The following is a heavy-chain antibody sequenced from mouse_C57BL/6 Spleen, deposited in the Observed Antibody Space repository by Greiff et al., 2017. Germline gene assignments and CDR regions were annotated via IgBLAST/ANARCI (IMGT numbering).Heavy chain of an antibody. V-gene: IGHV14-1*01. Sequence: EVQLQQSGAELVRPGASVKLSCTASGFNIKDYYMHWVKQRPEQGLEWIGRIDPEDGDTEYAPKFQGKATMTADTSSNTAYLQLSSLTSEDTAVYYGTTLYYGSSYDWYFDVWGTGTTVTVSS. CDR3: TTLYYGSSYDWYFDV. D-gene: IGHD1-1*01. CDR1: GFNIKDYY. CDR2: IDPEDGDT. J-gene: IGHJ1*03.